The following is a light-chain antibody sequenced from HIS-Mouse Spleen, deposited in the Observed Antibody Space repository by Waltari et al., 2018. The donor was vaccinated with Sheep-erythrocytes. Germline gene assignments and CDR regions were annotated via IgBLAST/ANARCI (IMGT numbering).Light chain of an antibody. V-gene: IGKV1D-13*01. CDR3: QQFNNYPRT. CDR1: QGISSA. Sequence: AIQLTQSPSSLSASVGDRVTITCRASQGISSALAWYQQKPGKAPKLLIYDASSLESGVPSRFGGSGSGTDFTRTISSLQPEEFATYYCQQFNNYPRTFGQGTKVEIK. CDR2: DAS. J-gene: IGKJ1*01.